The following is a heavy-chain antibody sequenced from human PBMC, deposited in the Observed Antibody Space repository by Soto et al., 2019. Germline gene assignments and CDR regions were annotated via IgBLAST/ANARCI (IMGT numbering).Heavy chain of an antibody. V-gene: IGHV4-59*08. CDR1: GGSISSYY. Sequence: SETLSLTCTVSGGSISSYYWSWIRQPPGKGLEWIGYIYYSGSTNYNPSLKSRVTISVDTSKNQFSLKLSSVTAADTAVYYCARSQAHYGSGSYFFYYYGMDVWGQGTTITVSS. D-gene: IGHD3-10*01. J-gene: IGHJ6*02. CDR2: IYYSGST. CDR3: ARSQAHYGSGSYFFYYYGMDV.